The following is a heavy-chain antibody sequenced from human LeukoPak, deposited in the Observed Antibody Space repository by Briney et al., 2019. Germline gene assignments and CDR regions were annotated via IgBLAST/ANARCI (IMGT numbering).Heavy chain of an antibody. V-gene: IGHV4-4*02. J-gene: IGHJ4*02. Sequence: SGTLSLTCAVSGGSISSSNWWSWVRPPPGKGLEWIGEIYHSGSTNYNPSLKSRVTISVDKSKNQFSLKLSSVTAADTAVYYCASLSPGIAAAGRYYFDYWGQGTLVTVSS. CDR2: IYHSGST. CDR1: GGSISSSNW. D-gene: IGHD6-13*01. CDR3: ASLSPGIAAAGRYYFDY.